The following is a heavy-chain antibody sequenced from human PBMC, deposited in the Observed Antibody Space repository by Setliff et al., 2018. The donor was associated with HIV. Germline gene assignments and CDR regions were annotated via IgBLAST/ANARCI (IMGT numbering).Heavy chain of an antibody. Sequence: SETLSLTCTVSGGSISRGTYYWSWIRQPPGKGLEWIGYIYYSGSTNYNPSLKSRVTISVDTSKNQFSLKLSSVTAADTAVYYCARELRSNYFDYWGQGTLVTVSS. J-gene: IGHJ4*02. CDR1: GGSISRGTYY. D-gene: IGHD5-12*01. CDR2: IYYSGST. V-gene: IGHV4-61*01. CDR3: ARELRSNYFDY.